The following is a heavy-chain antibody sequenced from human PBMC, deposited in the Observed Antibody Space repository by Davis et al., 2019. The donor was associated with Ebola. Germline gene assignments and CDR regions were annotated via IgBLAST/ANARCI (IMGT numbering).Heavy chain of an antibody. J-gene: IGHJ6*04. D-gene: IGHD3-10*01. CDR2: INPSGGST. CDR1: GYTFTSYY. CDR3: ARGVLLWFGDPPHNYGMDV. Sequence: ASVKVSCKASGYTFTSYYMHWVRQAPGQGLEWMGIINPSGGSTSYAQKFQGRVTMTRDTSTSTVYMELSSLRSEDTAVYYCARGVLLWFGDPPHNYGMDVWGKGTTVTVSS. V-gene: IGHV1-46*01.